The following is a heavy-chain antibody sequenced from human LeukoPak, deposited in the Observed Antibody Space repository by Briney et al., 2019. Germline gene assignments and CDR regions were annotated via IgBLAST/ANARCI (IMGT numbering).Heavy chain of an antibody. V-gene: IGHV3-23*01. CDR1: GFTFSSYA. CDR2: ISGSGGST. J-gene: IGHJ3*02. D-gene: IGHD4-17*01. CDR3: AGASGDYEWSDAFDI. Sequence: GGSLRLSCAASGFTFSSYAMSWVRQAPGKGLEWVSAISGSGGSTYYADSVKGRFTISRDNSKNTLYLQMNSLRAEDTAVYYCAGASGDYEWSDAFDIWGQGTMVTVSS.